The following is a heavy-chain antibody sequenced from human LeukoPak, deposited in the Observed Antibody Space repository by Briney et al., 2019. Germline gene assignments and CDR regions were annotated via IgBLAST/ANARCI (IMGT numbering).Heavy chain of an antibody. J-gene: IGHJ4*02. Sequence: GGSLRLSCAASGFTFSGYAMSWVRQTPGKGLEWVSAINGHSGGTFYAGSVEGRFTISRDNSKNTLYLQMSSLRAEDTAVYYCAKHPLAGGNFDYWGQGTLVTVSS. CDR1: GFTFSGYA. CDR2: INGHSGGT. D-gene: IGHD3-16*01. CDR3: AKHPLAGGNFDY. V-gene: IGHV3-23*01.